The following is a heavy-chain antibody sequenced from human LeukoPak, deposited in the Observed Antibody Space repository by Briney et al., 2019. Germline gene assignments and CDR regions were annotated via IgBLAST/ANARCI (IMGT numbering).Heavy chain of an antibody. CDR2: ISPDGGVQ. V-gene: IGHV3-30*03. CDR1: GFNFSSLG. CDR3: ARDWTTVSDYYYYYGMDV. Sequence: GGSLRLSCVASGFNFSSLGMHWVRQAPGKGLEWVAVISPDGGVQFYADSVTGQFTISRDNSQNKLYLQMSSLRPEDAAVYYCARDWTTVSDYYYYYGMDVWGQGTTVTVSS. J-gene: IGHJ6*02. D-gene: IGHD4-11*01.